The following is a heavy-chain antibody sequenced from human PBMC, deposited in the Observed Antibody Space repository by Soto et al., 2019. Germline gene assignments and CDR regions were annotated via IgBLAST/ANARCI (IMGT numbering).Heavy chain of an antibody. D-gene: IGHD2-2*01. CDR2: INPNSGGT. J-gene: IGHJ5*02. CDR1: GYTFTGYY. Sequence: ASVKVSCKASGYTFTGYYMHWVRQAPGQGLEWMGWINPNSGGTNYAQKFQGRVTMTRDTSISTAYMELSRLRSDDTAVYYCARPIGYCSSTSCYPGNNWFDPWGQGTLVTVSS. CDR3: ARPIGYCSSTSCYPGNNWFDP. V-gene: IGHV1-2*02.